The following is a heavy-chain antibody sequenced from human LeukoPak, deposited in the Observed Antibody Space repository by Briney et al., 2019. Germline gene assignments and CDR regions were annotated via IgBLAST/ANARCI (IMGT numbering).Heavy chain of an antibody. V-gene: IGHV4-59*01. CDR2: IYYSGST. J-gene: IGHJ4*02. Sequence: KASETLSLTCTVSGGSISSYYWSWIRQPPGKGLEWIGYIYYSGSTNYNPSLKSRVTISVDTSKNQFSLKLSSVTAADTAVYYCARTDPWELPFDYWGQGTLVTVSS. CDR1: GGSISSYY. D-gene: IGHD1-26*01. CDR3: ARTDPWELPFDY.